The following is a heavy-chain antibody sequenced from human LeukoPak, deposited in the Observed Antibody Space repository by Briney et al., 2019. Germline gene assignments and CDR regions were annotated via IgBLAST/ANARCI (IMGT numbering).Heavy chain of an antibody. J-gene: IGHJ4*02. Sequence: PGGSLRLSCAASGFTFDDYAMHWVRQAPGKGLEWVSGISWNSGSIDYADSVKGRFTISRDNAKNSLYLQMNSLRAEDTAVYYCARPNPAFGYWGQGTLVTVSS. CDR2: ISWNSGSI. V-gene: IGHV3-9*01. D-gene: IGHD1-14*01. CDR1: GFTFDDYA. CDR3: ARPNPAFGY.